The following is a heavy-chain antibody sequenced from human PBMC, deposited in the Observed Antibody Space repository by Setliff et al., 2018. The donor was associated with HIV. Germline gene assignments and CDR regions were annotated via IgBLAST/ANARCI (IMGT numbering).Heavy chain of an antibody. J-gene: IGHJ6*03. CDR2: INHRGST. D-gene: IGHD6-13*01. Sequence: PGGSLSLTCAVYGGSFSDYYWTWIRQSPGKGLEWIGEINHRGSTNYNPSLKSRVTVSVDTSKNQFSLRLSSVTAADTAVYYCVRVSCSSWYSIPRNYYYSMDVWGEGTTVTVSS. V-gene: IGHV4-34*01. CDR1: GGSFSDYY. CDR3: VRVSCSSWYSIPRNYYYSMDV.